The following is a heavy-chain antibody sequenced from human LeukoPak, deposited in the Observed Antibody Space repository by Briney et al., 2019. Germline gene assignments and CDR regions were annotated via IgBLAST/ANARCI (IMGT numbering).Heavy chain of an antibody. CDR3: ARPGGSSKSNPIAAAGGVDY. J-gene: IGHJ4*02. D-gene: IGHD6-13*01. CDR2: IYYSGST. Sequence: SETLSLTCTVSGGSISSRSYYWGWIRQPPGKGLEWIGSIYYSGSTYYNPSLKSRVTISVDTSKNQFSLKLSSVTAADTAVYYCARPGGSSKSNPIAAAGGVDYWGQATLVTVSS. CDR1: GGSISSRSYY. V-gene: IGHV4-39*01.